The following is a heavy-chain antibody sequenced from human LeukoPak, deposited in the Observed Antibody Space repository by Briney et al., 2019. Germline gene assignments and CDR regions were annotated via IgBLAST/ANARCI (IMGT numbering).Heavy chain of an antibody. Sequence: GGSLRLSCAASGFTFGDHWMTWVRQAPGKGLEWLAHIKEDGSETAYVDSVRGRFTISRDNAKNSLYLQMSSLRDEDTAVYYCARDRGFFLFDYWGQGTLVSVSS. CDR1: GFTFGDHW. CDR2: IKEDGSET. D-gene: IGHD3-10*01. J-gene: IGHJ4*02. V-gene: IGHV3-7*01. CDR3: ARDRGFFLFDY.